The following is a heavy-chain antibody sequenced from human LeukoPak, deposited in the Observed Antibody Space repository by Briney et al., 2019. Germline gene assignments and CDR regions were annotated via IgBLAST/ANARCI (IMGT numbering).Heavy chain of an antibody. Sequence: ASVKVSCKASGYTFTGYYMHWVRQAPGQGLEWMGIINPSGGSISYAQKFQGRVTMTRDMSTSTVYMELSSLRSEDTAVYYCARDLFRGYGDYAYYYYMDVWGKGTTVTVSS. CDR2: INPSGGSI. CDR3: ARDLFRGYGDYAYYYYMDV. J-gene: IGHJ6*03. CDR1: GYTFTGYY. D-gene: IGHD4-17*01. V-gene: IGHV1-46*01.